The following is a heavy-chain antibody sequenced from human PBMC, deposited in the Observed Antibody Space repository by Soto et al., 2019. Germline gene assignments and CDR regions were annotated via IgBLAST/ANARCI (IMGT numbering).Heavy chain of an antibody. J-gene: IGHJ4*02. CDR2: IYYSGSS. Sequence: QVQLQESGPGLVKPSATLSLTCTVSGGSISSYYCSWIRQPPGKGLEWIGYIYYSGSSNYNPSLKSRVTISVDTSKNQFSLKLSSVTAADTAVYYCASAVCSSWYYSFDYWGQGTLVTVST. CDR3: ASAVCSSWYYSFDY. D-gene: IGHD6-13*01. V-gene: IGHV4-59*01. CDR1: GGSISSYY.